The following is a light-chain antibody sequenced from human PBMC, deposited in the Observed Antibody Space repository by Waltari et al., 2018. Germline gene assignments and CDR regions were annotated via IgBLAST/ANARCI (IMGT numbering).Light chain of an antibody. V-gene: IGLV2-23*02. J-gene: IGLJ1*01. CDR1: SRDVGNYNL. CDR3: CSYAGLGIYV. CDR2: EVT. Sequence: QSGLTQPASVSGSPGQSITISCTGTSRDVGNYNLVSWYQQYPGKAPKPMVYEVTKRTSGVSDRFSGSKSGNTASLTISGLQSEDEADYYCCSYAGLGIYVFGTGTKVTVL.